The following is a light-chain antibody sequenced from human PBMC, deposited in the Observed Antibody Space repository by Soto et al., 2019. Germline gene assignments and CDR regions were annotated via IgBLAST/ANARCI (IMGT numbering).Light chain of an antibody. Sequence: QSALTQPASVSGSPGQSITISCTGTSSDVGGYNYVSWYQQHPGKAPKLMIYDVSNRPSGVSTRFSGSKSGNTASLTISGRQADDEADYYCSSYTSSGTVVFAGGTKLTVL. CDR1: SSDVGGYNY. CDR3: SSYTSSGTVV. CDR2: DVS. V-gene: IGLV2-14*01. J-gene: IGLJ2*01.